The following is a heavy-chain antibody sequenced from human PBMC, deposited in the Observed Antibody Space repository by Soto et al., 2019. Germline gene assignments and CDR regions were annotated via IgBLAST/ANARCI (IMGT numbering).Heavy chain of an antibody. CDR2: ISSSSSTI. CDR1: GFTFSSYS. CDR3: ARSMITFGGVIAN. V-gene: IGHV3-48*01. Sequence: EVQLVESGGGLVQPGGSLRLSCAASGFTFSSYSMNWVRQAPGKGLEWVSYISSSSSTIYYAYSVKGRFTMSRDNAKNSLYVQMNSLRAEDTAVYYCARSMITFGGVIANWGQGTLVTVSS. D-gene: IGHD3-16*02. J-gene: IGHJ4*02.